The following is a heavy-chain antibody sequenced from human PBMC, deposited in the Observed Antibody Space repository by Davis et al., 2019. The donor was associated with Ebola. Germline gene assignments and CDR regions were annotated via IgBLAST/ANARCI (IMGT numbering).Heavy chain of an antibody. Sequence: GESLKISCAASGFTFSSYSMNWVRQAPGKGLEWVSSISSSSSYIYYADSVKGRFTISRDNAKNSLYLQMNSLRAEDTAVYYCARDRNSGWLLDYWGQGTLVTVSS. CDR3: ARDRNSGWLLDY. CDR2: ISSSSSYI. J-gene: IGHJ4*02. V-gene: IGHV3-21*04. D-gene: IGHD6-19*01. CDR1: GFTFSSYS.